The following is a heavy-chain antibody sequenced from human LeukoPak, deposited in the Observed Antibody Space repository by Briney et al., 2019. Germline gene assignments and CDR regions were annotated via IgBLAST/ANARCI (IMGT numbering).Heavy chain of an antibody. CDR3: AELGITMIGGV. CDR1: GFTFSSYG. D-gene: IGHD3-10*02. V-gene: IGHV3-23*01. J-gene: IGHJ6*04. Sequence: GRSLRLSCAASGFTFSSYGMSWVRQAPGKGLEWVSAISGSGGSAYYADSVKGRFTISRDNAKNSLYLQMNSLRAEDTAVYYCAELGITMIGGVWGKGTTVTISS. CDR2: ISGSGGSA.